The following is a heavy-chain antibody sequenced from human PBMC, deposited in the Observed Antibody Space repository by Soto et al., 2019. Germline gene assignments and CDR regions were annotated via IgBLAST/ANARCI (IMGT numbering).Heavy chain of an antibody. CDR3: AREVLWFGVDY. V-gene: IGHV4-59*01. D-gene: IGHD3-10*01. Sequence: PSETLSLTCTVSGGSISSYYWSWIRQPPGKGLEWIGYIYYSGSTNYNPSLKSRVTISVDTSKNQFSLKLSSVTAADTAVYYCAREVLWFGVDYWGQGTLVTVSS. CDR1: GGSISSYY. CDR2: IYYSGST. J-gene: IGHJ4*02.